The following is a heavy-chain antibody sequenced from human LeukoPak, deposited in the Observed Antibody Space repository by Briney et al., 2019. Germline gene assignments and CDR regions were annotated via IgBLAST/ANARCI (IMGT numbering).Heavy chain of an antibody. CDR3: AKGIWFGELLSDY. CDR1: GFTFSSHG. Sequence: PGGSLRLSCAASGFTFSSHGMHWVRQAPGRGLEWVALTSYDGNNKYSADSVKGRFTISRDNSKNTLYLQMNSLRAEDTAVYYCAKGIWFGELLSDYWGQGTLVTVSS. J-gene: IGHJ4*02. V-gene: IGHV3-30*18. CDR2: TSYDGNNK. D-gene: IGHD3-10*01.